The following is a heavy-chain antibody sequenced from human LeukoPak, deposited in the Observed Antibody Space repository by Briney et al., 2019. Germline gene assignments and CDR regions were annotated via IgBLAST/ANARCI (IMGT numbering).Heavy chain of an antibody. V-gene: IGHV3-30*18. CDR2: ISYDGSNK. J-gene: IGHJ4*02. CDR1: GFTFSSYG. Sequence: PGGSLRLSCAASGFTFSSYGMHWVRQAPGKGLEWVAVISYDGSNKYYADSVKGRFTISRDNSKNTLYLQMNSLRAEDTAVYYCAKDRGSYSSSWYDFDYWGQGTLVTVSS. D-gene: IGHD6-13*01. CDR3: AKDRGSYSSSWYDFDY.